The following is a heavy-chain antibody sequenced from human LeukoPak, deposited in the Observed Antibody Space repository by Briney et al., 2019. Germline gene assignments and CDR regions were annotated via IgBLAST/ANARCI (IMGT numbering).Heavy chain of an antibody. CDR2: INPNSGGT. D-gene: IGHD2-2*01. CDR3: AREDRRGSVMSGSSDY. V-gene: IGHV1-2*02. CDR1: GYTFTGYY. J-gene: IGHJ4*02. Sequence: ASVKVSCKASGYTFTGYYMHWVRQAPGQGLEWMGWINPNSGGTNYAQKFQGRVTMTRDTSISTAYMELSRLRSDDTAVYYCAREDRRGSVMSGSSDYWGQGTLVTVSS.